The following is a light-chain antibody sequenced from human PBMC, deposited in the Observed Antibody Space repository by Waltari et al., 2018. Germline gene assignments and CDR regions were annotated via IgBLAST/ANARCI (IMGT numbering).Light chain of an antibody. Sequence: QSALTQPASVSGSPGQSITISCTGTSSDVGSYNLVSWYKQHPGKAPKLMIYEGNKRPSGFSNSFAGSKSGNTASLTISGLQAEDEADYYCCSYAGSSTFPYVFGTGTKVTVL. V-gene: IGLV2-23*03. CDR1: SSDVGSYNL. CDR2: EGN. J-gene: IGLJ1*01. CDR3: CSYAGSSTFPYV.